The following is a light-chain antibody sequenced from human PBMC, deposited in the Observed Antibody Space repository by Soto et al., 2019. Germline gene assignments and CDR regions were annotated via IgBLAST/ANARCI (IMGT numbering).Light chain of an antibody. CDR2: DVS. Sequence: QSALTQPASVSGSPGQSITISCTGTSSDVGGYNYVSWYQQHPGKAPKVMIYDVSNRPSGVSNRFSGSKSGNKASLTISALQAEDEADYYCSSYTSSSSYVFGTGTKVTVL. V-gene: IGLV2-14*03. J-gene: IGLJ1*01. CDR3: SSYTSSSSYV. CDR1: SSDVGGYNY.